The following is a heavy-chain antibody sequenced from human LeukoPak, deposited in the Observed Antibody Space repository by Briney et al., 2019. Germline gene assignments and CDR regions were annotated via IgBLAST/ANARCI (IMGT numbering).Heavy chain of an antibody. J-gene: IGHJ6*02. D-gene: IGHD3-10*01. Sequence: NPSETLSLTCAVYGGSFSGYYWSWIRQPPGKGLEWIGEINHSGSTNYNPSLKSRVTISVDTSKNQFSLKLSSVTAADTAVYYCASDRIDYGSGSYYKGVDYGMDVWGQGTTVTVSS. CDR1: GGSFSGYY. CDR2: INHSGST. CDR3: ASDRIDYGSGSYYKGVDYGMDV. V-gene: IGHV4-34*01.